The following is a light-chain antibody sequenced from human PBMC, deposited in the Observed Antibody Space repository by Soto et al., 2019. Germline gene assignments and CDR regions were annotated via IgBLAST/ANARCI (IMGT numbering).Light chain of an antibody. J-gene: IGKJ4*01. CDR2: DAS. Sequence: EIVLTQSPATLSLSPGEGATLSCRASRSISSHLAWYQQKPGQAPRLLMYDASNRATGIPARFSGSGSGTDFTLTISSLAPEDFAVYYCQQRPNWPLTFGGGTKVEIK. CDR1: RSISSH. CDR3: QQRPNWPLT. V-gene: IGKV3-11*01.